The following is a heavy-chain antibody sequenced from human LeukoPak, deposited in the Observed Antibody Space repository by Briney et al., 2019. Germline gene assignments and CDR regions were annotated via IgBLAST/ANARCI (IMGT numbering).Heavy chain of an antibody. J-gene: IGHJ4*02. CDR1: GFSVSSNY. D-gene: IGHD6-19*01. V-gene: IGHV3-53*01. CDR3: ARERPDSSGWYRGYDFDY. CDR2: IYSGGST. Sequence: GGSLRLSCAASGFSVSSNYLSWVRQAPGRGLEWVSVIYSGGSTYYADSVKGRFTISRDNSKNTLYLQMNSLRAEDTAVYYCARERPDSSGWYRGYDFDYWGQGTLVTVSS.